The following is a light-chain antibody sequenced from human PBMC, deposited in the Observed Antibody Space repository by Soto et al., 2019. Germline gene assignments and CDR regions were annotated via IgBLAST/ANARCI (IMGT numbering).Light chain of an antibody. V-gene: IGLV1-44*01. CDR2: SNN. Sequence: QSVLTQPPSASGTPGQRVTISCSGSSSNIGTYGVNWYQQLPGTAPKFLIYSNNLRPSGVPDRFSGSKSGTSASLAISGLQSEDEADYYCSSYAGSRDVFGTGTKVTVL. CDR3: SSYAGSRDV. J-gene: IGLJ1*01. CDR1: SSNIGTYG.